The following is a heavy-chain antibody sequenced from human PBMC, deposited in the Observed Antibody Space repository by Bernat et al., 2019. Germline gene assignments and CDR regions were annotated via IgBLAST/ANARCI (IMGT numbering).Heavy chain of an antibody. CDR3: AGVLGRAASPDALDI. Sequence: QVQLMQSGAEVKKPGASVKVSCKASGYTFTSYYMHWVRQAPGQGLEWMGVINSSGGSATYAQNVQGRVSMSRDTSTGTVDMELSSRRSEDTAVYYGAGVLGRAASPDALDIWGQGTMVTVSS. V-gene: IGHV1-46*01. J-gene: IGHJ3*02. CDR1: GYTFTSYY. CDR2: INSSGGSA. D-gene: IGHD3/OR15-3a*01.